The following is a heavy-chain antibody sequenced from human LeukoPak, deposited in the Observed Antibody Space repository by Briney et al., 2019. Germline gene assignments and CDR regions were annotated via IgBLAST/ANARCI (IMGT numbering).Heavy chain of an antibody. CDR1: GGSFSGYY. CDR2: INHSGST. Sequence: SETLSLTCAVYGGSFSGYYWSWIRQPPGKGLEWIGEINHSGSTYYNPSLKSRVTISVDTSKNQFSLKLSSVTAADTAVYYCARSGYGYYYYMDVWGKGTTVTVSS. J-gene: IGHJ6*03. V-gene: IGHV4-34*01. CDR3: ARSGYGYYYYMDV. D-gene: IGHD3-3*01.